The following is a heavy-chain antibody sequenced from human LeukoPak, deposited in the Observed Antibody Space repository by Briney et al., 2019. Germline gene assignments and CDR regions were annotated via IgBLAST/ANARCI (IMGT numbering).Heavy chain of an antibody. V-gene: IGHV3-23*01. D-gene: IGHD3-10*01. CDR3: AKDRAYYYGSGSYSDY. CDR1: GFIFRNYA. CDR2: ISGSGGST. J-gene: IGHJ4*02. Sequence: GGSLRLSCAASGFIFRNYAMSWVHQAPGKGLEWVSAISGSGGSTYYADSVKGRFTISRDNSKNTLYLQMNSLRAEDTAVYYCAKDRAYYYGSGSYSDYWGQGTLVTVSS.